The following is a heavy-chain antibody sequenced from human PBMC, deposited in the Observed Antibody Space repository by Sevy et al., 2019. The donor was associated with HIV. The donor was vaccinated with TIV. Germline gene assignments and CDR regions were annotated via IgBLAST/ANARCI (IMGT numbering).Heavy chain of an antibody. D-gene: IGHD2-15*01. V-gene: IGHV3-49*03. J-gene: IGHJ4*02. CDR3: TRGSTAKYQVVFDY. CDR1: GFTFGDYS. Sequence: GGSLRLSCTASGFTFGDYSMSWFRQAPGKGLEWVGFIANKAYGGTTEYAASVKGRFTISRDDSKSIAYLQMNSLETEDTGLYYCTRGSTAKYQVVFDYWGQGTPVTVSS. CDR2: IANKAYGGTT.